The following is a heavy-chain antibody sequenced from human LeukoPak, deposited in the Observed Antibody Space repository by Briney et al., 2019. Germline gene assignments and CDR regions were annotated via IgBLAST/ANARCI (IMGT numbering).Heavy chain of an antibody. J-gene: IGHJ4*02. CDR3: ARESGGGTGLIDY. Sequence: GGSLRLSCAASGFTFSSYAVNWVRQAPGKGLEWVSVIGPSGGTTYYADSVKGRVTISRDNSKDTLYLQMDSLRVEDTAVYYCARESGGGTGLIDYWGQGTPVTVSS. CDR2: IGPSGGTT. D-gene: IGHD2-15*01. CDR1: GFTFSSYA. V-gene: IGHV3-23*01.